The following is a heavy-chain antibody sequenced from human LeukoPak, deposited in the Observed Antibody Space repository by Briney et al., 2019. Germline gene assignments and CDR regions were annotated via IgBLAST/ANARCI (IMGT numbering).Heavy chain of an antibody. Sequence: PSETLSLTCAVYGGSFSGYYWSWVRQPPGKGLDWIGEINHSGGTNYNPSLKSRVTISVDKSKNQFSLKLSSVTAADTAVYYCARLGSGYEMSEWELNYYYYYMDVWGKGTTVTVSS. CDR1: GGSFSGYY. CDR3: ARLGSGYEMSEWELNYYYYYMDV. V-gene: IGHV4-34*01. CDR2: INHSGGT. D-gene: IGHD1-26*01. J-gene: IGHJ6*03.